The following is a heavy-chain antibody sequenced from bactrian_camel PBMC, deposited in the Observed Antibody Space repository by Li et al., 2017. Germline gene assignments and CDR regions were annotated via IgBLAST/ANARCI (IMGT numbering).Heavy chain of an antibody. CDR1: GFTFSSSG. CDR3: VPGMEVVDFGD. J-gene: IGHJ6*01. CDR2: ILSDGSKV. D-gene: IGHD1*01. Sequence: HVQLVESGGGLVQPGGSLRLSCVASGFTFSSSGMHWARQAPGKGLEWVSVILSDGSKVLYADSVEGRSTISRDNAKNTVYLQMNSLKSEDTGRYYCVPGMEVVDFGDWGQGTQVTVS. V-gene: IGHV3S6*01.